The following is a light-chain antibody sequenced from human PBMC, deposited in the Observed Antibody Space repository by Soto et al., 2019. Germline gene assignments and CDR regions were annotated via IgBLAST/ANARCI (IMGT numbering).Light chain of an antibody. CDR3: GSYTGSIPYV. J-gene: IGLJ1*01. CDR2: EVT. CDR1: TSDVGGYNY. Sequence: QSALTQPASVSGSLGQSITISCTGTTSDVGGYNYVSWYQQRPGKAPILMIYEVTNRPSGVSNRFSGSKAGNTASLTISGLQVEDEAEYFCGSYTGSIPYVFGTGTKVTVL. V-gene: IGLV2-14*01.